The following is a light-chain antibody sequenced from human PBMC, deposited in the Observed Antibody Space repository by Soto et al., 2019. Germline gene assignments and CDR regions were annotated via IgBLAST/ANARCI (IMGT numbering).Light chain of an antibody. J-gene: IGKJ3*01. CDR1: QDITSY. V-gene: IGKV1-33*01. CDR3: QYCGYLPI. Sequence: DIQMTQSPSSLSASVGDRVTITCQASQDITSYFYWYQHKPGKAPQLLIYDASILEAGVPPRFSGSGSRTDFPFTISSLPHEDVAKYYCQYCGYLPIFGPGTTVDFK. CDR2: DAS.